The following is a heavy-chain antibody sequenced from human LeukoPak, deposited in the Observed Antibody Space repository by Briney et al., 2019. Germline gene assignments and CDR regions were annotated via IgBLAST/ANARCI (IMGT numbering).Heavy chain of an antibody. Sequence: ASVKASCKASGYTFTTYYMHWVRQAPGQGLEWMGLINPNGGGTGYAQKFQGRVTMTRDTSTSTIYMELSSLKSEDTAVYYCARDMTGKRGYFDYWGQGTLVTVSS. V-gene: IGHV1-46*01. J-gene: IGHJ4*02. CDR1: GYTFTTYY. CDR2: INPNGGGT. CDR3: ARDMTGKRGYFDY. D-gene: IGHD1-20*01.